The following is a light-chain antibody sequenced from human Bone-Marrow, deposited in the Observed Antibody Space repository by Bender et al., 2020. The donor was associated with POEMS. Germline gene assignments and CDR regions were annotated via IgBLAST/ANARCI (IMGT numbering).Light chain of an antibody. Sequence: SYVLTQPPSVSVAPGRTARITCEGNNIGSKSLHWYQQKPGQAPVLVIYSDSDRPSGIPERFSGSKSGNTATLTISRVEAGDEVDYYCQVWDSTSDHYVFGSGTRVTVL. CDR1: NIGSKS. CDR3: QVWDSTSDHYV. V-gene: IGLV3-21*01. J-gene: IGLJ1*01. CDR2: SDS.